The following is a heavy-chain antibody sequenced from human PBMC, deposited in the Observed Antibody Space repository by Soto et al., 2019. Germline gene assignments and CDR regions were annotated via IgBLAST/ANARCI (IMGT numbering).Heavy chain of an antibody. CDR1: GYTFTTYY. Sequence: QVQLVQSGAEVKKPGASVEVSCKASGYTFTTYYIHWVRHAPGQGLEWMGVINAGGVSTKDAQKHHNRVTMTSDTSTSTVYMHLSRLRSEDTAVYFCARGGNGDNVGYWYFDLWGRGTLVTVSP. J-gene: IGHJ2*01. CDR2: INAGGVST. D-gene: IGHD4-17*01. V-gene: IGHV1-46*01. CDR3: ARGGNGDNVGYWYFDL.